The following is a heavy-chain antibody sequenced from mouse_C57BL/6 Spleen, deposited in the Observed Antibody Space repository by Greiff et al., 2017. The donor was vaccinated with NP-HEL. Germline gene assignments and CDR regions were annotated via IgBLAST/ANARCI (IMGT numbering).Heavy chain of an antibody. J-gene: IGHJ3*01. Sequence: EVQLQQSGPVLVKPGASVKMSCKASGYTFTDYYMNWVKQSHGKSLEWIGVINPYNGGTSYNQKFKGKATLTVDKSSSTAYMELNSLTSEDSAGYYCARSAYDYGSWFAYWGQGTLVTVSA. CDR3: ARSAYDYGSWFAY. CDR1: GYTFTDYY. V-gene: IGHV1-19*01. CDR2: INPYNGGT. D-gene: IGHD2-4*01.